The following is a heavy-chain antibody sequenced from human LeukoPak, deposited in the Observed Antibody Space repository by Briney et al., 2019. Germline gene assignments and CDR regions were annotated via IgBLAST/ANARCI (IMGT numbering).Heavy chain of an antibody. CDR2: FDPEDGET. V-gene: IGHV1-24*01. J-gene: IGHJ4*02. Sequence: ASVKVSCKVSGYTLTELSMHWVRQAPGKGLEWLGGFDPEDGETIYAQKFQGRVTMTEDTSTDTAYMELSSLRSEDTAVYYCATEGRPDIVATHRPFDYWGQGTLVTVSS. CDR1: GYTLTELS. CDR3: ATEGRPDIVATHRPFDY. D-gene: IGHD5-12*01.